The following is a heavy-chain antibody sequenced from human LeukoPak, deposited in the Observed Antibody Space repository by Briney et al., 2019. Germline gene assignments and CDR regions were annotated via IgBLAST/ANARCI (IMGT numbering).Heavy chain of an antibody. D-gene: IGHD4-17*01. CDR3: ARAGTNLGDYDY. CDR2: MFHSGST. CDR1: GYSISSGHY. Sequence: MPSETLSLTCTVSGYSISSGHYWAWIRQSPEKGLEWIASMFHSGSTYYNPSLKSRVTTSADTSKNEFSLKLSSVTAADTAVYYCARAGTNLGDYDYWGQGTLVTVSS. V-gene: IGHV4-38-2*02. J-gene: IGHJ4*02.